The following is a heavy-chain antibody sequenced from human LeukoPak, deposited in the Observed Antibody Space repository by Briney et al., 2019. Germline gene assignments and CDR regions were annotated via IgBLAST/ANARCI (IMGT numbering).Heavy chain of an antibody. V-gene: IGHV3-64*01. CDR2: ISSNGGSI. D-gene: IGHD2-15*01. Sequence: SGGSLRLSCAASGFTFSDYAMHWVRQAPGKELEYVSAISSNGGSIHYANSVKGRFTISRDNSKNTLYLQMNSLRAEDTAVYYCAKDQGYCSGGRCYSDTYYYYYMDVWGKGTTVTVSS. J-gene: IGHJ6*03. CDR3: AKDQGYCSGGRCYSDTYYYYYMDV. CDR1: GFTFSDYA.